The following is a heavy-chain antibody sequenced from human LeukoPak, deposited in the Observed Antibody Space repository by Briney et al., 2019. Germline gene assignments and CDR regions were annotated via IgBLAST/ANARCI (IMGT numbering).Heavy chain of an antibody. CDR2: IYTSGST. Sequence: SETLSLTCAVYGGSFSSYYWSWIRQPAGKGLEWIGRIYTSGSTNYNPSLKSRVTMSVDTSKNQFSLKLSSVTAADTAVYYCARNYDFWSGYEQINWFDPWGQGTLVTVSS. V-gene: IGHV4-59*10. J-gene: IGHJ5*02. CDR3: ARNYDFWSGYEQINWFDP. CDR1: GGSFSSYY. D-gene: IGHD3-3*01.